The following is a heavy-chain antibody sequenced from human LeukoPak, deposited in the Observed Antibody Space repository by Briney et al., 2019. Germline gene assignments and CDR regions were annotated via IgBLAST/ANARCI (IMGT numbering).Heavy chain of an antibody. D-gene: IGHD3-10*01. V-gene: IGHV4-59*01. J-gene: IGHJ4*02. Sequence: PSETLSLTCTVSGGSISSYYWSWIRQPPGKGLEWIGYIYYSGSTNYNPSLKSRVTISVDTSKNQFSRKLSSVTAADTAVYYCARETTMVPGDYWGQGTLVTVSS. CDR1: GGSISSYY. CDR2: IYYSGST. CDR3: ARETTMVPGDY.